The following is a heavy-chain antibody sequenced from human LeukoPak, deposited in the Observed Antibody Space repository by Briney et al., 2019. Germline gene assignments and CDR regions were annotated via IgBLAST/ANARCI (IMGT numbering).Heavy chain of an antibody. D-gene: IGHD3-10*01. CDR1: GYTFTGYY. CDR3: ARSPDTYYYGSGSYYNALDY. V-gene: IGHV1-2*02. CDR2: INPNSGGT. Sequence: ASVKVSCKASGYTFTGYYMHWVRQAPGQGLEGMGWINPNSGGTNYAQKFQGRVTMTRDTSISTAYMELSRLRSDDTAVYYCARSPDTYYYGSGSYYNALDYWGQGTLVTVSS. J-gene: IGHJ4*02.